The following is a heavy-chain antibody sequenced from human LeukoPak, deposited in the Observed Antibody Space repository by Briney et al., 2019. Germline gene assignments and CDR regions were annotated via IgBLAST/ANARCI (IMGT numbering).Heavy chain of an antibody. Sequence: GGSLRLSCAASGFTFSTSWMHWVRQAPGKGLVWVSHINRDGSRTTYADSVKGRFTISRDNAKNTLFLQLNSLRAEDTAVYYCARLRAVPDYYYYYMDVWGKGTTVTISS. CDR2: INRDGSRT. J-gene: IGHJ6*03. CDR3: ARLRAVPDYYYYYMDV. CDR1: GFTFSTSW. D-gene: IGHD3-16*01. V-gene: IGHV3-74*01.